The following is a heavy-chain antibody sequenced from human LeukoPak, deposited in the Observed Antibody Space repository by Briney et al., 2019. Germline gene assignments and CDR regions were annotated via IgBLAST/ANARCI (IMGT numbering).Heavy chain of an antibody. CDR3: ARESGGYSYGWDGPAYYYYYYYMDV. J-gene: IGHJ6*03. Sequence: GASVKVSCKTSGGTFSSYTISWVRQAPGQGLEWMGIINPSGGSTSYAQKFQGRVTMTRDMSTSTVYMELSSLRSEDTAVYYCARESGGYSYGWDGPAYYYYYYYMDVWGKGTTVTVSS. V-gene: IGHV1-46*01. CDR1: GGTFSSYT. CDR2: INPSGGST. D-gene: IGHD5-18*01.